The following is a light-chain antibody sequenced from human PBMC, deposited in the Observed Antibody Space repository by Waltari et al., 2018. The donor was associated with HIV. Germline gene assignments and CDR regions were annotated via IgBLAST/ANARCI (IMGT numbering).Light chain of an antibody. Sequence: QSVLTQPPSTSATPGQRVTILCSGAPSNIGSHFVSWYQQLPGATPKLLIYAPDRWPSGVPDRVSVSESGTSASLAISGLRSEDEADYYCATWDNYLNGWVFGGGTKVTVL. CDR2: APD. CDR3: ATWDNYLNGWV. J-gene: IGLJ3*02. CDR1: PSNIGSHF. V-gene: IGLV1-47*01.